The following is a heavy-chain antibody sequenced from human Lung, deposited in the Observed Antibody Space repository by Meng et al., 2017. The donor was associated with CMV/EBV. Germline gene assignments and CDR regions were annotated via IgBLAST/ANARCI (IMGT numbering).Heavy chain of an antibody. Sequence: GESXKISCAASGFSFNKYSFHWVRQAPGQGLEWVSFISSASRSSATSSNFMHYAESVNGRFTISRDNAKNSLYLQMNSLRDEDTAVYYCARDEDLQYGIDVGGRGXTATASS. CDR2: ISSASRSSATSSNFM. CDR1: GFSFNKYS. CDR3: ARDEDLQYGIDV. D-gene: IGHD5-24*01. J-gene: IGHJ6*02. V-gene: IGHV3-21*01.